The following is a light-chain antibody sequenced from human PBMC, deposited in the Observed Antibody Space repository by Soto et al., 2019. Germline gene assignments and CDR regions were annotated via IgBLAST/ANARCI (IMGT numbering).Light chain of an antibody. CDR1: QSVSSSY. V-gene: IGKV3-20*01. CDR3: QQYGSSTPT. Sequence: EIVLTQSPGTLSLSPGERATLSCRASQSVSSSYLTWYQQKPGQAPRLLIYGASSRATGIPDRFSGSGSGTDFTLIICILEREDFAVYYCQQYGSSTPTFGQGTKVEIK. J-gene: IGKJ1*01. CDR2: GAS.